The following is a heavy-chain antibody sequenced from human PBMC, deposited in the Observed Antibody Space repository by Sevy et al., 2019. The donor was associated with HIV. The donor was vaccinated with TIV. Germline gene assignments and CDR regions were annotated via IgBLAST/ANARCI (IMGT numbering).Heavy chain of an antibody. CDR1: SGSIITYY. V-gene: IGHV4-59*01. CDR3: ARGYSQFDF. J-gene: IGHJ4*02. D-gene: IGHD3-22*01. CDR2: IYYSGST. Sequence: ETLSLTCTVSSGSIITYYWTWIRQPPGKGLEWIGYIYYSGSTNYNPSLKSRVTISVDTSKNQFSLKLNSVTAADTAVYYCARGYSQFDFWGQGTLVTVSS.